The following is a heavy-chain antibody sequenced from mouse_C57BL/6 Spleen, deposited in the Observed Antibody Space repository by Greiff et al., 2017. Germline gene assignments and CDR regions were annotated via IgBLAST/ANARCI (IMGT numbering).Heavy chain of an antibody. V-gene: IGHV5-16*01. CDR3: ARGGETAQATEYAMDY. D-gene: IGHD3-2*02. CDR2: INYDGSST. CDR1: GFTFSDYY. J-gene: IGHJ4*01. Sequence: EVQLVESEGGLVQPGSSMKLSCTASGFTFSDYYMAWVRQVPETGLEWVANINYDGSSTYYLDSLKSRFIISRDNAKNILYLQMSSLKSEDTATYYCARGGETAQATEYAMDYWGQGTSVTVSS.